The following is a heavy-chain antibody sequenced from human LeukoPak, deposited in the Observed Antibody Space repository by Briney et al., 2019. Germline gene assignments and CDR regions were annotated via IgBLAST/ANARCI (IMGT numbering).Heavy chain of an antibody. V-gene: IGHV3-30*18. D-gene: IGHD6-19*01. CDR2: ISYDGSNK. CDR3: AKDLYSSGWSPVYYYGMDV. J-gene: IGHJ6*02. Sequence: GGSLRLSCAASGSTFSNYAMHWVRQAPGKGLEWVAVISYDGSNKYYADSVKGRFTISRDNSKNTLYLQMNSLRAEDTAVYYCAKDLYSSGWSPVYYYGMDVWGQGTTVTVSS. CDR1: GSTFSNYA.